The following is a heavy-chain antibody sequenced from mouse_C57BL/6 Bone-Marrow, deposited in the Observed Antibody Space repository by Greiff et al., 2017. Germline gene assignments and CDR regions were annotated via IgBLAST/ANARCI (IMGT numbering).Heavy chain of an antibody. CDR3: ARCGYAMDY. CDR2: IYPGSGNT. V-gene: IGHV1-76*01. Sequence: VHLVESGAELVRPGASVKLSCKASGYTFTDYYINWVKQRPGQGLEWIARIYPGSGNTYYNEKFKGKATFTAEKSSSTAYMHLSSLTSEDSAVYFCARCGYAMDYWGQGTSVTVSS. D-gene: IGHD1-1*02. J-gene: IGHJ4*01. CDR1: GYTFTDYY.